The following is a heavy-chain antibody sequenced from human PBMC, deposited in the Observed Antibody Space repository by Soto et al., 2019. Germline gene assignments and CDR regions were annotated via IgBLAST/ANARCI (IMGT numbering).Heavy chain of an antibody. J-gene: IGHJ3*02. V-gene: IGHV6-1*01. CDR1: GDSVSSNSAA. Sequence: QVQLQQSGPGLVKPSQTLSLTCAISGDSVSSNSAAWNWIRQSPSRGLEWLGRTYYRSKWYNDFAVSVKSRITINPDTSKNQFSLQLNSVTPEDTAVYYCAREGLYCSGGSCYRRDDAFDIWGQGTMVTVSS. CDR2: TYYRSKWYN. CDR3: AREGLYCSGGSCYRRDDAFDI. D-gene: IGHD2-15*01.